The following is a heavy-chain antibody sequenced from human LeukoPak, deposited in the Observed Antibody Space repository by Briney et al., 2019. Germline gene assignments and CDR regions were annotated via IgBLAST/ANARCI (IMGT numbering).Heavy chain of an antibody. D-gene: IGHD3-10*01. J-gene: IGHJ4*02. CDR3: ARGNGWFGTSYYFDY. CDR1: GGSFSGYY. V-gene: IGHV4-34*01. Sequence: SETLSLTCAVYGGSFSGYYWSWIRQPPGKGLEWIGEINHSGSTNYNPSLKSRVTISVDTSKNQFSLKLSSVTAADTAVYYCARGNGWFGTSYYFDYWGQGTLVTVSS. CDR2: INHSGST.